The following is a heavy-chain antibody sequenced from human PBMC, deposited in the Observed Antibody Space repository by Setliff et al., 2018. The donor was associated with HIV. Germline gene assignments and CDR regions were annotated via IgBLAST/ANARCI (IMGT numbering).Heavy chain of an antibody. CDR1: GFAFSNFW. D-gene: IGHD3-10*01. V-gene: IGHV3-7*03. CDR2: ISPDGSRN. CDR3: ARALQGSRRDPDY. J-gene: IGHJ4*02. Sequence: PGGSLRLSCAASGFAFSNFWMHWVRQAPGKGLEWVASISPDGSRNHYVDSVKGRFTISRDNAKNSLYLQMNSLRAEDTAVYYCARALQGSRRDPDYWGQGTLVTVSS.